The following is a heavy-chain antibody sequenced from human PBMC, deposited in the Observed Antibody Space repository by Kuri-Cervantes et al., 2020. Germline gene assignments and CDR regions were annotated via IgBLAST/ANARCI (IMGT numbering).Heavy chain of an antibody. CDR1: GFTFSSYA. J-gene: IGHJ4*02. CDR3: AAYYVVVY. Sequence: LSLTCAASGFTFSSYAMDWVRQAPGKGLEWVAVISYDGSNKYYADSVKGRFTISRDNSKNTLYLQMNSLRAEDTAVYYCAAYYVVVYWGQGTLVTVSS. CDR2: ISYDGSNK. D-gene: IGHD2/OR15-2a*01. V-gene: IGHV3-30*01.